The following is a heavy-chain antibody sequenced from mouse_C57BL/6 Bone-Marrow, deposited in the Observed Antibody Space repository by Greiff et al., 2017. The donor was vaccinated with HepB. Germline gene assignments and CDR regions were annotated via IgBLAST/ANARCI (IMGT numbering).Heavy chain of an antibody. Sequence: EVQLQQSGAELVRPGASVKLSCTASGFNIKDYYMHWVKQRPEQGLEWIGRIDPEDGDTEYAPKFQGKATMTADTSSNTAYLQLSSLTSEDTAVYYCTTIYYYGSSPYYYAVDYWGQGTSVTVSS. V-gene: IGHV14-1*01. D-gene: IGHD1-1*01. CDR3: TTIYYYGSSPYYYAVDY. J-gene: IGHJ4*01. CDR2: IDPEDGDT. CDR1: GFNIKDYY.